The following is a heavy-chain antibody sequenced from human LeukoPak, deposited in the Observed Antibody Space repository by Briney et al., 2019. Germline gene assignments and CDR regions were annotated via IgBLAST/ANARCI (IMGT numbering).Heavy chain of an antibody. V-gene: IGHV4-59*11. CDR1: DDSFSSHY. D-gene: IGHD5-24*01. CDR3: ARHRAEMATITDDAFDI. J-gene: IGHJ3*02. CDR2: ISYIGTT. Sequence: SETLSLTCAVSDDSFSSHYWTWIRQPPGKGLEWIGYISYIGTTNYNPSLKSRVTISIDTSKNQFSLKLSSVTAADTAVFYCARHRAEMATITDDAFDIWGQGTMVTVSS.